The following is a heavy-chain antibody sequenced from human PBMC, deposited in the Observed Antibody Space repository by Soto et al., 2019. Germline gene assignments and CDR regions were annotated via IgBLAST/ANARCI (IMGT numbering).Heavy chain of an antibody. CDR3: AKDQAAAGTISRYFQH. Sequence: EVQLLESGGGLVQPEGSLRLSCAASGFSFSTYAMSWVRQAPGKGLEWVSGISGSGGTTYYADCVKGRFTISRDNSKNTLYLQVNSLRAEDTAVYYCAKDQAAAGTISRYFQHWGQGTLVTVSS. CDR1: GFSFSTYA. D-gene: IGHD6-13*01. CDR2: ISGSGGTT. J-gene: IGHJ1*01. V-gene: IGHV3-23*01.